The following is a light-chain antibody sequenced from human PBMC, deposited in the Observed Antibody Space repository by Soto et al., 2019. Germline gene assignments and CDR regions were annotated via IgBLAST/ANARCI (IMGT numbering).Light chain of an antibody. J-gene: IGLJ3*02. Sequence: QSVLTQPASVSGSPGQAITISCSGTSSDVGAFNYVSWYQQHPGKAPKLMIYDVSNRPSGVSDRFSGSKSGNTASLTISGLQPEDEADYYCASYTVRKSWVFGGGTKLTVL. CDR2: DVS. CDR1: SSDVGAFNY. V-gene: IGLV2-14*03. CDR3: ASYTVRKSWV.